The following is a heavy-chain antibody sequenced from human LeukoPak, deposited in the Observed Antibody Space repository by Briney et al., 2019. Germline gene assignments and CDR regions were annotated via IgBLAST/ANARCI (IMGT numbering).Heavy chain of an antibody. V-gene: IGHV4-39*01. CDR2: FYYSGST. CDR3: ARLQSDFWSGYYIGDFDY. D-gene: IGHD3-3*01. Sequence: PSETLSLTCIVSGGSISSTSYYWGWIRQSPGKGLEWIGSFYYSGSTYYNPSLKSRVTISVDTSKNQFSLKLSSVTAADTAVYYCARLQSDFWSGYYIGDFDYWGQGTLVTVSS. CDR1: GGSISSTSYY. J-gene: IGHJ4*02.